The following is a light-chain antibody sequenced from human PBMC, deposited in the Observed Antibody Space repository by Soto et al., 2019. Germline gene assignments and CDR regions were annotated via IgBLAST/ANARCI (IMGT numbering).Light chain of an antibody. V-gene: IGLV1-44*01. CDR2: SNN. CDR3: AAWDDSLNVL. J-gene: IGLJ2*01. Sequence: QSVLTQPPSASGTPGQRVTISCSGSSSNIGSNTVNWYQQLPGTAPKLLIYSNNQRPSGVPDRFSGSKSGTSASLAISGLHSEDEAAYYCAAWDDSLNVLFGGGTKLTVL. CDR1: SSNIGSNT.